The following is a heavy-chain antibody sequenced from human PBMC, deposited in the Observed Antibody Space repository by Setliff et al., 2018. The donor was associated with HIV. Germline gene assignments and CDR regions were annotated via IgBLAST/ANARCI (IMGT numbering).Heavy chain of an antibody. CDR1: GYNFGVYW. CDR3: ARDRGRPDSFDI. CDR2: INSDGSGT. J-gene: IGHJ3*02. V-gene: IGHV3-74*01. D-gene: IGHD1-26*01. Sequence: GGSLRLSWAASGYNFGVYWMHWVRQVPGKGLVWVSHINSDGSGTKYADSVKGRFTMSRDNAKNTLYLQMNSLRAEDTALYFCARDRGRPDSFDIWGQGTMVTVSS.